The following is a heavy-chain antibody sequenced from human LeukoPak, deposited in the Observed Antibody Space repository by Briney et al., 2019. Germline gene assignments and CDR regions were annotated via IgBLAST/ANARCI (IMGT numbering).Heavy chain of an antibody. D-gene: IGHD2-15*01. CDR1: GFTFSSYA. J-gene: IGHJ4*02. CDR2: ISGSGGST. V-gene: IGHV3-23*01. CDR3: AKGGPRYCSGGSCYSLGLDY. Sequence: GGSLRLSCAASGFTFSSYAMSWVRQAPGKGLEWVSAISGSGGSTYYADSVKGRFTISRDNSKNTLYLQMNSLRAEDTAVYYCAKGGPRYCSGGSCYSLGLDYWGQGTLVTVSS.